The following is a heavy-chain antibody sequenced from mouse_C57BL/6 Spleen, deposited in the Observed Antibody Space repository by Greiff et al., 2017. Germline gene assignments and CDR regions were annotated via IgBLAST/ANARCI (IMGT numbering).Heavy chain of an antibody. CDR1: GYSFTDYN. Sequence: VQLQQSGPELVKPGASVKISCKASGYSFTDYNMNWVKQSNGKSLEWIGVINPNYGTTRYNQKFKGKATLTVDQSSSTAYMQLNSLTSEYSAVYYCARCTVVATEAMDYWGQGTSVTVSS. V-gene: IGHV1-39*01. J-gene: IGHJ4*01. CDR3: ARCTVVATEAMDY. CDR2: INPNYGTT. D-gene: IGHD1-1*01.